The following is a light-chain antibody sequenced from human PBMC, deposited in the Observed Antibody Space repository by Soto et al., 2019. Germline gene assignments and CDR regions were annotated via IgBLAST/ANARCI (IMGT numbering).Light chain of an antibody. CDR1: QSISSW. CDR2: KAS. CDR3: QQYNNYAFT. J-gene: IGKJ3*01. Sequence: DIQMTQSPSTLSASVGGRVNITCRASQSISSWLAWYQQKAGEAPKLLMYKASTLDSGVPSRFSGSGSGTEFTLTISSLQPEDFATYYCQQYNNYAFTFGPGTKVDFK. V-gene: IGKV1-5*03.